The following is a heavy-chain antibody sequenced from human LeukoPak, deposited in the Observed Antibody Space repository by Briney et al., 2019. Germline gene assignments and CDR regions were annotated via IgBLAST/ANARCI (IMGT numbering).Heavy chain of an antibody. CDR1: GYTFTSYD. J-gene: IGHJ4*02. Sequence: ASVKVCCKASGYTFTSYDINWVRQATGQGLEWMGWMNPNSGNTGYAQTFQGRVTMTRNTSISTAYMELSSLRSEDTAVYYCARGDLLWFGELLPFDYWGQGTLVTVSS. V-gene: IGHV1-8*01. CDR2: MNPNSGNT. D-gene: IGHD3-10*01. CDR3: ARGDLLWFGELLPFDY.